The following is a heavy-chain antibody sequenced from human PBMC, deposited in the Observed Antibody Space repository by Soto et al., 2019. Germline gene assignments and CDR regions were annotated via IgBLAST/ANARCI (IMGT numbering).Heavy chain of an antibody. J-gene: IGHJ5*02. CDR3: ARQRRITMVRGVIISNWFDP. CDR1: GGSISSYY. D-gene: IGHD3-10*01. Sequence: QVQLQESGPGLVKPSETLSLTCTVSGGSISSYYWSWIRQPPGKGLEWIGYIYYSGSTNYNPSLKSRVNISVDTSKNQFSLKLSSVTAADTAVYYCARQRRITMVRGVIISNWFDPWGQGTLVTVSS. V-gene: IGHV4-59*08. CDR2: IYYSGST.